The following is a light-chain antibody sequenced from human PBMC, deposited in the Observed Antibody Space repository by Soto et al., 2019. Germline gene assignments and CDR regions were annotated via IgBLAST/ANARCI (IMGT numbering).Light chain of an antibody. CDR3: QQRHMWAIT. CDR2: DAY. Sequence: EVVLTQSPVTLSLSPGETATLSCRSSQSSRGLLAWYQQKPGQAPRLLTYDAYNRATGIPPRFSGSGSGTDYPLTISSLAHESAAVYYCQQRHMWAITCGQGTLLEIK. V-gene: IGKV3-11*01. J-gene: IGKJ5*01. CDR1: QSSRGL.